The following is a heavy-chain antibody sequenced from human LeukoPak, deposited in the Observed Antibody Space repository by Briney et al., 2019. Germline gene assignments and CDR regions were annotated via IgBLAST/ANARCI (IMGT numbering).Heavy chain of an antibody. V-gene: IGHV4-34*01. CDR2: INHSGST. CDR3: ARGRRKLWLRGIDY. D-gene: IGHD5-18*01. Sequence: PSETLSLTCAVYGGSFSGYYWGWIRQPPGKGLEWIGEINHSGSTNYNPSLKSRVTISVDTSKNQFSLKLSSVTAADTAVYYCARGRRKLWLRGIDYWGQGTLVTVSS. J-gene: IGHJ4*02. CDR1: GGSFSGYY.